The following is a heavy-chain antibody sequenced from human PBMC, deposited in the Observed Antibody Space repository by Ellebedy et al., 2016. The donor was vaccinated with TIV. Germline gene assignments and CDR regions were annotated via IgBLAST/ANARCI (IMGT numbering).Heavy chain of an antibody. V-gene: IGHV3-66*01. Sequence: GESLKISCAASGFTVSSTYMTWVRQAPGKGLEWVSIIYTGDYAYYADSVQGRFTISRDTSKNILYLQMDSLRAEDSGVYYCARYGSSTENSYYYGMDVWGQGTTVTVSS. J-gene: IGHJ6*02. CDR3: ARYGSSTENSYYYGMDV. CDR2: IYTGDYA. D-gene: IGHD6-6*01. CDR1: GFTVSSTY.